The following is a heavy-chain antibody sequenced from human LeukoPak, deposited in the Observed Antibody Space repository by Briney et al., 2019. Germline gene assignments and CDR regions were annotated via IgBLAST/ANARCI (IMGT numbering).Heavy chain of an antibody. CDR1: GFTFSEYW. CDR3: ATKQWLAPPPDS. J-gene: IGHJ4*02. CDR2: INTDGTVT. Sequence: VGTLRLSCAVSGFTFSEYWMLWVRQAPGKGLKSVSRINTDGTVTTYAASVKGRFTVSRDNADNTMCLQMNSVRDEDTAVYYCATKQWLAPPPDSWGQGTPVTVSS. D-gene: IGHD6-19*01. V-gene: IGHV3-74*01.